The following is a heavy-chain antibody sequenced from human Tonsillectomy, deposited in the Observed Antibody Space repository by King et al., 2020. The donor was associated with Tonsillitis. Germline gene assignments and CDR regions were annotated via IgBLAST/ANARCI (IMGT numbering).Heavy chain of an antibody. CDR1: GYTLTELS. J-gene: IGHJ6*02. Sequence: VQLVQSGAEVKKPGASVKVSCKVSGYTLTELSIHWVRQAPGKGLEWMGGFVPEEGDRIYAQKFQGRVTMTEDTSTDTAYMDLSSLRSEDTAVYNCATENSVYLYQYGMDVWGQGTTVTVSS. CDR3: ATENSVYLYQYGMDV. V-gene: IGHV1-24*01. CDR2: FVPEEGDR. D-gene: IGHD5/OR15-5a*01.